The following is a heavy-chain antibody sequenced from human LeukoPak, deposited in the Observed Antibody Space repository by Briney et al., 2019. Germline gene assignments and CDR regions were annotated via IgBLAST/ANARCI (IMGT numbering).Heavy chain of an antibody. D-gene: IGHD4-11*01. CDR1: VFTFSHYG. Sequence: GGALRLSCEASVFTFSHYGMHWVRQAPGRGLEWVAVVWSDATNQYYAGSVKGRFTISRDNFKNTVSLQMNSLRAEDTAIYYCAKDAHRGFDYSNSLEHWGQGTLVTVSS. V-gene: IGHV3-33*06. J-gene: IGHJ4*02. CDR3: AKDAHRGFDYSNSLEH. CDR2: VWSDATNQ.